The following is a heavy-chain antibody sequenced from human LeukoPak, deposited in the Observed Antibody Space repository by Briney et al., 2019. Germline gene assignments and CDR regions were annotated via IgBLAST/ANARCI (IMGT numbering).Heavy chain of an antibody. Sequence: ASVKVSCKASGGTFSSYAISWVRQAPGQGLEWMGRIIPIFGTANYAQKFQGRVTITTDESTSTAYMELSSLRSEDTAVYYCARDRDCSGGSRYSSSWFNPWGQGTLVTVSS. V-gene: IGHV1-69*05. CDR2: IIPIFGTA. CDR3: ARDRDCSGGSRYSSSWFNP. J-gene: IGHJ5*02. D-gene: IGHD2-15*01. CDR1: GGTFSSYA.